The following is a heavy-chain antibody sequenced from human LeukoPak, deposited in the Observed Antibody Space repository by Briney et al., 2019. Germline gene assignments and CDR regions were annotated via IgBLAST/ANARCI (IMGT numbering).Heavy chain of an antibody. D-gene: IGHD2-15*01. J-gene: IGHJ4*02. CDR3: ARGVKVAARALGY. CDR2: INHSGSS. CDR1: GGSFSGYY. V-gene: IGHV4-34*01. Sequence: PSETLSLTCAVYGGSFSGYYWSWIRQPPGKGLEWIGEINHSGSSSYNPSLKSRVTISVGTSKNQFSLKLSSVTAADTAVYYCARGVKVAARALGYWGQGTLVTVSS.